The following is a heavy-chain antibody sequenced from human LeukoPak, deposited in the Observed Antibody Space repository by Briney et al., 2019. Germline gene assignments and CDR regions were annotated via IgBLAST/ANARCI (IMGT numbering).Heavy chain of an antibody. CDR2: INPNSGGT. CDR1: GYTFTGYY. J-gene: IGHJ5*02. V-gene: IGHV1-2*02. CDR3: ARDRNGGKLSITMIVHWGFWFDP. D-gene: IGHD3-22*01. Sequence: ASVKVSCKASGYTFTGYYMHWVRQAPGQGLEWMGWINPNSGGTNYAQKFQGRVTMTRDTSISTAYMELSRLRSDDTAVYYCARDRNGGKLSITMIVHWGFWFDPWGQGTLVTVSS.